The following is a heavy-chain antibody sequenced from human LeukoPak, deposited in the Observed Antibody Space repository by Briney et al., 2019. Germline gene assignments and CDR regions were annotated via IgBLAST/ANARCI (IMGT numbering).Heavy chain of an antibody. V-gene: IGHV3-30-3*01. Sequence: PGGSLRLSCAASGFTFSSYAMHWVRQAPGKGLEWVAVISYDGSNKYYADSVKGRFTISRDNSKNTLYLQMNSLRAVDTAVYYCARERGADYWGQGTLVTVSS. J-gene: IGHJ4*02. D-gene: IGHD1-26*01. CDR3: ARERGADY. CDR2: ISYDGSNK. CDR1: GFTFSSYA.